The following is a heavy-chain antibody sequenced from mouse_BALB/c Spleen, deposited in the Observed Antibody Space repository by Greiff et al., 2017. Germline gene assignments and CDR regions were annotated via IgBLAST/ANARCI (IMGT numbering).Heavy chain of an antibody. CDR1: GFSLTSYG. V-gene: IGHV2-9*02. Sequence: VMLVESGPGLVAPSQSLSITCTVSGFSLTSYGVHWVRQPPGKGLEWLGVIWAGGSTNYNSALMSRLSISKDNSKSQVFLKMNSLQTDDTAMYYCARDYEDYAMDYWGQGTSVTVSS. CDR2: IWAGGST. J-gene: IGHJ4*01. D-gene: IGHD2-3*01. CDR3: ARDYEDYAMDY.